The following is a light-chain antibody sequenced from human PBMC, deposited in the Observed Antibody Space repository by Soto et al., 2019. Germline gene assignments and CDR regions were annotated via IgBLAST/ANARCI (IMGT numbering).Light chain of an antibody. Sequence: DIQLTQSPSFLSASIGDRVSITCRASQGVRSSLAWYQQKPGRAPKLLIDSASTLQSGVPSRFSGSGSGTEFTLTINSLQPEDFATYYCQQFNRIPLTFGPGTKVDIK. CDR1: QGVRSS. V-gene: IGKV1-9*01. CDR2: SAS. J-gene: IGKJ3*01. CDR3: QQFNRIPLT.